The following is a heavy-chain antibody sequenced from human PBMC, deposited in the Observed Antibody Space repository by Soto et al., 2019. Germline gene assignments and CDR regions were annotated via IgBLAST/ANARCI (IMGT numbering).Heavy chain of an antibody. J-gene: IGHJ3*02. V-gene: IGHV3-23*01. D-gene: IGHD2-15*01. Sequence: EMQLLESGGDLVQPGGSLRLSCAASGFAFSNYAMTWVRQAPGKGLEYVSAISGSGISTYYADSMKGRFIISRDNFRNTRFLHIDSLRAEDTAVYYCAKDRDDIEMVDAFEMWGQGTMVTVSS. CDR2: ISGSGIST. CDR1: GFAFSNYA. CDR3: AKDRDDIEMVDAFEM.